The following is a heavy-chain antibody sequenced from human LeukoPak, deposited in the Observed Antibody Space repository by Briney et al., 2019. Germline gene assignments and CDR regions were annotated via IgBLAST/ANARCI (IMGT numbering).Heavy chain of an antibody. CDR3: ARRDRRYYGMDV. CDR1: GGSISSSSYN. V-gene: IGHV4-39*01. CDR2: TYYSGST. Sequence: SETLSLPCRVSGGSISSSSYNWGRIRQPPGQGLEGIGSTYYSGSTYYNPSLKSRVTISVDTSKNQFSLKLSSVTAADTAVYYCARRDRRYYGMDVWGQGTTVTVSS. J-gene: IGHJ6*02.